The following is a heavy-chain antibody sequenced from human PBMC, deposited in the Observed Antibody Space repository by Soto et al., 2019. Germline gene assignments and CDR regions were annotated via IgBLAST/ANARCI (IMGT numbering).Heavy chain of an antibody. Sequence: QVQLVQSGAEVKKPGASVKVSCKASGYTFTSYGISWVRQAPGQGLEWMGWISAYNGNTNYAQKLQGRVTMTTDTSTSTANMELRSLRSDDTAVYYCARDGGRIGAAGTYYYYGMDVWGQGTTVTVSS. D-gene: IGHD6-13*01. CDR2: ISAYNGNT. J-gene: IGHJ6*02. CDR1: GYTFTSYG. CDR3: ARDGGRIGAAGTYYYYGMDV. V-gene: IGHV1-18*01.